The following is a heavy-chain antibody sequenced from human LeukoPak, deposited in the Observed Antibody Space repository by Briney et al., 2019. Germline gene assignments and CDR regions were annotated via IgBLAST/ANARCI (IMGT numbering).Heavy chain of an antibody. Sequence: GGSLRLSCAASGFTVSSNYMYWVRKAPGQGLDRVSSLSDTGDSTHYADSVKGRFTIARDSARSALYLQMNSLRAEDTAVYYCAKGDCSSGSCYFDYWGQGSQVTVSS. J-gene: IGHJ4*02. V-gene: IGHV3-23*01. CDR2: LSDTGDST. D-gene: IGHD2-15*01. CDR3: AKGDCSSGSCYFDY. CDR1: GFTVSSNY.